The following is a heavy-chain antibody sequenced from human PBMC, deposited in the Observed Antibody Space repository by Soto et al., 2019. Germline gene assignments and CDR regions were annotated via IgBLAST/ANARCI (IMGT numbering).Heavy chain of an antibody. J-gene: IGHJ6*02. Sequence: SSETLSLTCAVSGGSISSGGYSWGRIRQPPGKGLEWIGYIYHSGSTYYNPSLKSRVTISVDRSKNQFSLKLSSVTAADTAVYYCARVPDVWGQGTMVTVSS. CDR3: ARVPDV. V-gene: IGHV4-30-2*01. CDR1: GGSISSGGYS. CDR2: IYHSGST.